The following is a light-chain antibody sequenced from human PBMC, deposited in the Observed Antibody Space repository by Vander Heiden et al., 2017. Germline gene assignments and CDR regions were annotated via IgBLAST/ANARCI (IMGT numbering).Light chain of an antibody. J-gene: IGLJ2*01. CDR1: SSHIGSNY. CDR2: RNN. V-gene: IGLV1-47*01. CDR3: AAWDDSRSGGV. Sequence: SVLTQPPSASGTPGQRVTLSCSGSSSHIGSNYVYWYQQLPGTAPKLLIYRNNQRPSGVPDRFSGSKSGTSASLAISGLRAEDETDYYCAAWDDSRSGGVFGGGTKLTVL.